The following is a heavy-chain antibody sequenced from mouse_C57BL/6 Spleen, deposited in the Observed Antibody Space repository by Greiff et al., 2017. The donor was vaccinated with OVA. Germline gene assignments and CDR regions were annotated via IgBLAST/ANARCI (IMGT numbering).Heavy chain of an antibody. D-gene: IGHD1-1*01. J-gene: IGHJ2*01. V-gene: IGHV1-82*01. Sequence: QVQLQQSGPELVKPGASVKISGKAEGEGGRREGMTWVKQTPGKGLTRIGRIYPGDGDTNYNGKFKGKATLTADKSSSTAYMQLSSLTSEDSAVYFCARYYYGFDYWGQGTTLTVSS. CDR1: GEGGRREG. CDR3: ARYYYGFDY. CDR2: IYPGDGDT.